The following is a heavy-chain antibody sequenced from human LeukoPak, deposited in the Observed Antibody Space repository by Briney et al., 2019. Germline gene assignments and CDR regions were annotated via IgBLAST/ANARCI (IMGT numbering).Heavy chain of an antibody. CDR1: GFTVSSNY. V-gene: IGHV3-53*01. J-gene: IGHJ4*02. CDR3: ARGWDDYGDYGIDY. D-gene: IGHD4-17*01. CDR2: IYSGGST. Sequence: PGGSLRLSCAASGFTVSSNYMSWVRQAPGKGLEWVSVIYSGGSTYYADSVKGRFTISRDNSKNTLYLQMNSLRAEDTAVYYCARGWDDYGDYGIDYWGQGTLVTVSS.